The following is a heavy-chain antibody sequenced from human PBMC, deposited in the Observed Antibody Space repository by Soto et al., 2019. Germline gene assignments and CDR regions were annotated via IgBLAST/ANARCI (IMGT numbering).Heavy chain of an antibody. D-gene: IGHD2-2*01. CDR3: AGHRAACTTCSCYVHWFGP. Sequence: QLPLQESGPGLGKPSETLSLTCTVSGGSISSGNYHWGWIRQPPGKGLEWTGSIYYTGNTFYNPCLKSRVTISVDTSNTQFSLKLSSVTSADTAVYYCAGHRAACTTCSCYVHWFGPWAQGPLVTVS. CDR1: GGSISSGNYH. J-gene: IGHJ5*02. V-gene: IGHV4-39*01. CDR2: IYYTGNT.